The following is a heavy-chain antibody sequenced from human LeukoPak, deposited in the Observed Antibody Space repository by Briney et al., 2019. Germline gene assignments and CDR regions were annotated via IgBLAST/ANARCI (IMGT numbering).Heavy chain of an antibody. CDR1: GFTFSSYA. V-gene: IGHV3-30*04. Sequence: QSGGSLRLSCAAPGFTFSSYAMHWVRQAPGKGLEWVAVISYDGSNKYYADSVKGRFTISRDNSKNTLYLQMNSLRAEDTAVYYCAKIRHDYGDYEPYYFDYWGQGTLVTVSS. CDR2: ISYDGSNK. CDR3: AKIRHDYGDYEPYYFDY. D-gene: IGHD4-17*01. J-gene: IGHJ4*02.